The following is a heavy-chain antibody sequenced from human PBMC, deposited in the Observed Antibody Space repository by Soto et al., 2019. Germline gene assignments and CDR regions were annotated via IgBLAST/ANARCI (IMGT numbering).Heavy chain of an antibody. D-gene: IGHD6-19*01. CDR1: GYTFTSYV. V-gene: IGHV1-18*01. CDR3: AREGGVAGTPYFDS. CDR2: ISAYNGNT. Sequence: QVQLVQSGAEVKKPGASVKVSCKASGYTFTSYVISWVRQAPGQGLVWMGWISAYNGNTNYAQKLQGRVTMTTDTSTRTAYRELRSLRSDDTAVYYCAREGGVAGTPYFDSWGQGTLVTVSS. J-gene: IGHJ4*02.